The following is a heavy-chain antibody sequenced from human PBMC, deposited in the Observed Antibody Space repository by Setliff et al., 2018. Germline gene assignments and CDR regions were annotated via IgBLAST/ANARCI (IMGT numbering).Heavy chain of an antibody. V-gene: IGHV4-61*10. CDR3: TRHAGRENQLPHTYYYYMDV. CDR1: GGSISSGSDY. CDR2: IKYSGNT. J-gene: IGHJ6*03. D-gene: IGHD2-2*01. Sequence: ETLSLTCSVSGGSISSGSDYWTWIRQPAGKGLEWIGYIKYSGNTNYNPSLKSRATISVDTSKNQFSLKVTSVTAADTAVYYCTRHAGRENQLPHTYYYYMDVWGKGATVTVSS.